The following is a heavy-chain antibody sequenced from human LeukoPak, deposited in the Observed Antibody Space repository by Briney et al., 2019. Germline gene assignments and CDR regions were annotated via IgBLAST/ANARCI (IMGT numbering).Heavy chain of an antibody. CDR1: GFTFNNFA. J-gene: IGHJ4*02. Sequence: PGGSLRLSCAASGFTFNNFAMSWVRQAPGKGLEWLSSISGSGVSTYYADSVKGRFTVSRDNSKNTLYLQMHSLRAEDTAVYYCANGYTSGSFRQAFDFWDQGTLVTVSS. D-gene: IGHD3-10*01. CDR3: ANGYTSGSFRQAFDF. CDR2: ISGSGVST. V-gene: IGHV3-23*01.